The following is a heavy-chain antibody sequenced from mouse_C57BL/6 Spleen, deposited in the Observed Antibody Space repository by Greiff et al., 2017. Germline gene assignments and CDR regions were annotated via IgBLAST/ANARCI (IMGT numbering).Heavy chain of an antibody. J-gene: IGHJ4*01. CDR1: GFSLTSYG. CDR2: IWSDGST. V-gene: IGHV2-6-1*01. D-gene: IGHD3-3*01. Sequence: QVTLKESGPGLVAPSQSLSITCTVSGFSLTSYGVHWVRQPPGKGLEWLVVIWSDGSTTYNSALKSRLSISKDNSKSQVFLKMNSLQTDDTAMYYCARHGRDYSYAMDYWGQGTSVTVSS. CDR3: ARHGRDYSYAMDY.